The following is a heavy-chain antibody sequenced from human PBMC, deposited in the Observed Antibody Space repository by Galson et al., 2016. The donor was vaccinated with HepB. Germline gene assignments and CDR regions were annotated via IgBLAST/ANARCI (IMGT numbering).Heavy chain of an antibody. V-gene: IGHV4-34*01. CDR2: INHSGST. J-gene: IGHJ4*02. D-gene: IGHD2-8*01. CDR3: AGVGYCTNGVCFRDY. CDR1: GGSLSGNY. Sequence: SETLSLTCAVYGGSLSGNYWSWIHQPPGKGLEWIGEINHSGSTNYNPSLKSRVTISVDTSKNQFSLKLSSVTAADTAVYYCAGVGYCTNGVCFRDYWGQGTLVTVSS.